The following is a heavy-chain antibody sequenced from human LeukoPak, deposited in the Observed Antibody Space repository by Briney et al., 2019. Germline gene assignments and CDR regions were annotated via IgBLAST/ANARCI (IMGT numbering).Heavy chain of an antibody. Sequence: PSETLSLTCTVSGGSVSSGGYYWSWIRQHPGKGLEWIGYIYYSGSTYYNPSLKSRVTISVDTSKNQFSLKLSSVTAADTAVYYCARGLLEYYYDSSGYYDAFDIWGQGTMVTVSS. CDR1: GGSVSSGGYY. D-gene: IGHD3-22*01. V-gene: IGHV4-31*03. J-gene: IGHJ3*02. CDR2: IYYSGST. CDR3: ARGLLEYYYDSSGYYDAFDI.